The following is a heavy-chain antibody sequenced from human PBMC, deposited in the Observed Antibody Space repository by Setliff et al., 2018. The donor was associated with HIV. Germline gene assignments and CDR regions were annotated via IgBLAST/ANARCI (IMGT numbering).Heavy chain of an antibody. CDR1: GFTFEDYG. CDR2: INWNGGST. Sequence: PGGSLRLSCAVSGFTFEDYGMSWVRQAPGKGLEWVSGINWNGGSTGYADSVKGRFTISRDNSKNTLYLQMNSLRAEDTATYYCAKEFEDLSGAYWGQGTLVTVSS. CDR3: AKEFEDLSGAY. D-gene: IGHD3-10*01. J-gene: IGHJ4*02. V-gene: IGHV3-20*04.